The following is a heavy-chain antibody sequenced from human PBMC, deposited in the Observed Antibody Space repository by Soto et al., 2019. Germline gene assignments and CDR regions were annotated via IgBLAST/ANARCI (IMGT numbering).Heavy chain of an antibody. D-gene: IGHD1-26*01. Sequence: SLRLSCAASGFTFRSYEMNWVRQAPGKGLEWVSYISSSASTMYYADSVKGRFTISRDNAKNSLYLQMNSLGAEDTAVYYCARDSHSGNYPFFYYGMDVWGQGTTVTVSS. J-gene: IGHJ6*02. CDR3: ARDSHSGNYPFFYYGMDV. CDR2: ISSSASTM. CDR1: GFTFRSYE. V-gene: IGHV3-48*03.